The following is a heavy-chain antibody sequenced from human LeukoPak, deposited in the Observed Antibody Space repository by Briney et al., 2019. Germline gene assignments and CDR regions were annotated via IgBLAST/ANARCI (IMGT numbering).Heavy chain of an antibody. D-gene: IGHD3-22*01. CDR2: INHSGST. Sequence: SETLSLTCAVYGGSFSGYYWSWIRQPPGKGLEWIGEINHSGSTNYNPSLKSRVTISVDTSKNQFSLKLSSVTAADTAVYYCARAPHFFDTSGSRYYFDSWGQGALVTVSS. J-gene: IGHJ4*02. CDR1: GGSFSGYY. V-gene: IGHV4-34*01. CDR3: ARAPHFFDTSGSRYYFDS.